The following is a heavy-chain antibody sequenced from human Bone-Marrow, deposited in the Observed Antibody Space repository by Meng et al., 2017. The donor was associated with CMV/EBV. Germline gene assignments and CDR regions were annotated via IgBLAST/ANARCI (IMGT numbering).Heavy chain of an antibody. D-gene: IGHD3-10*01. CDR1: GGYFSGYY. CDR2: INHSGST. V-gene: IGHV4-34*01. J-gene: IGHJ4*02. Sequence: VEGGYFSGYYWSWLRQPPGRGLEWIGEINHSGSTNYNPSLQSRGPISVDTSKNPFSLKLSSVTAADTAVYYCARGAGRMVRGVINYWGQGTLVTVSS. CDR3: ARGAGRMVRGVINY.